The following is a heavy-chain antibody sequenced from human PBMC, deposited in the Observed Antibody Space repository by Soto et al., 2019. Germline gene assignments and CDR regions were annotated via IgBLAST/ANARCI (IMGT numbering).Heavy chain of an antibody. D-gene: IGHD6-19*01. CDR1: GYTFRDYG. CDR3: ARDQQWLVPVPLNVDF. V-gene: IGHV1-18*01. Sequence: QVQLVQSGAEVKKPGASVKVSCKASGYTFRDYGISWVRQAPGQGLEWMGWISAFNGNTNYTKKFQDRVTVTTDTSTNTAYMELRSRRSDDTAVYYCARDQQWLVPVPLNVDFWGPGTPVIVS. J-gene: IGHJ4*02. CDR2: ISAFNGNT.